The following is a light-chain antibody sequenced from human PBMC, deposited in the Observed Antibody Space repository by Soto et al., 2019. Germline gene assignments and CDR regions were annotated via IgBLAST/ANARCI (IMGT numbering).Light chain of an antibody. CDR2: WAS. CDR1: QSVLYSSKNKND. V-gene: IGKV4-1*01. Sequence: DIVMTQSPDSLAVSLGERATINCKSSQSVLYSSKNKNDLAWYQQKPGQPPKLLIYWASTRQSGVPGRFSGSGSGTDFPLTISSLQAEDVAVYYCQQYYSTPFTFGGGTKVEIK. CDR3: QQYYSTPFT. J-gene: IGKJ4*01.